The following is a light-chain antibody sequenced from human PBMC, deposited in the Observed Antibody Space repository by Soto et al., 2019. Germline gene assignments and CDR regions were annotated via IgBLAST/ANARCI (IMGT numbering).Light chain of an antibody. CDR2: EVT. J-gene: IGLJ1*01. CDR3: CSYAGSSSSI. V-gene: IGLV2-23*02. Sequence: QSALTQPASVSGSPGQSITISCSGTSSVVGTYNLVSWYQQYPGKAPRLMIYEVTKRPSGVSNRFSGSKSGNTASLTISGLQPADEADYYCCSYAGSSSSIFGTGTKVTVL. CDR1: SSVVGTYNL.